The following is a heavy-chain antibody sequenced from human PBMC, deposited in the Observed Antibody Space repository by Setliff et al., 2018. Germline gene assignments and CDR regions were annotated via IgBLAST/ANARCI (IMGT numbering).Heavy chain of an antibody. CDR2: IIPIFGTA. J-gene: IGHJ6*02. CDR3: AREDGTYYNFWSGYSTTPYYGMDV. Sequence: ASVKVSCKASGGTFSSYAISWARQAPGQGLEWMGGIIPIFGTANYAQKFQGRVTITADESTSTAYMELSSLRSEDTAVYYCAREDGTYYNFWSGYSTTPYYGMDVWGQGTTVTVSS. CDR1: GGTFSSYA. D-gene: IGHD3-3*01. V-gene: IGHV1-69*13.